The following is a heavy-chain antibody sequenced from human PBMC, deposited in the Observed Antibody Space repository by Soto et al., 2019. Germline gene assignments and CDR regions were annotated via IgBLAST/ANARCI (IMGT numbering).Heavy chain of an antibody. J-gene: IGHJ4*02. CDR2: MFYSGST. D-gene: IGHD6-13*01. CDR1: GGSINSGGYY. V-gene: IGHV4-31*03. CDR3: ERAYRQSEYSSSWVFDY. Sequence: QVQLQESGPGLVKPSQTLSLICTVSGGSINSGGYYRNWIRQHPGKGLEWIGYMFYSGSTYYNPFLRSRFTITADTSENQFSLNLSSVTAADTAVYFCERAYRQSEYSSSWVFDYWGQGTLVNVSS.